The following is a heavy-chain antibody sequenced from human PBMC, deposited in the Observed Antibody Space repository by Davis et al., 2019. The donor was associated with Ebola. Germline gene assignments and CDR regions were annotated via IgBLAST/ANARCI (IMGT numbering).Heavy chain of an antibody. V-gene: IGHV1-69*13. J-gene: IGHJ5*02. CDR1: GGTFSSYA. Sequence: SVKVSCKASGGTFSSYAISWVRQAPGQGLEWMGGIIPIFGTANYAQKFQGRVTITADESTSTAYMELSSLRSEDTAVYYCCLGGGVVVPAGMGWFDPWGQGTLVTVSS. CDR3: CLGGGVVVPAGMGWFDP. CDR2: IIPIFGTA. D-gene: IGHD2-2*01.